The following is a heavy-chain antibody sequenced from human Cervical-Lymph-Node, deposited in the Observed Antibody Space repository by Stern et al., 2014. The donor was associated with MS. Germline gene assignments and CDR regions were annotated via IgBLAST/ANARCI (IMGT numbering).Heavy chain of an antibody. CDR1: GYTFTAFF. V-gene: IGHV1-2*06. CDR3: AREATRIVVGIDY. CDR2: LNPNSNDL. Sequence: QEPLVESGTKMQKPGASVKVSCKASGYTFTAFFIHWVRQVPGQGLEWMGRLNPNSNDLTDSQTFQDRVTLTRDSSIGTAYLELSRLTSADTAVYYCAREATRIVVGIDYWGQGTQVTVSS. J-gene: IGHJ4*02. D-gene: IGHD3-22*01.